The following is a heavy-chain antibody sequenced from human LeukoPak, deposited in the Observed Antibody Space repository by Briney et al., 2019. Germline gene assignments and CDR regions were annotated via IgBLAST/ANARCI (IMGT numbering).Heavy chain of an antibody. V-gene: IGHV4-38-2*02. CDR2: IHHSGST. J-gene: IGHJ6*02. D-gene: IGHD6-13*01. CDR1: GYSISSGYY. CDR3: VRISSSWSGGYGMDV. Sequence: SETLSLTCTVSGYSISSGYYWGWIRQPPGKGLEWIGSIHHSGSTYYNPSLKSRVTISVDTSKNQFSLKLSSVTAADTAVYYCVRISSSWSGGYGMDVWGQGTTVTVSS.